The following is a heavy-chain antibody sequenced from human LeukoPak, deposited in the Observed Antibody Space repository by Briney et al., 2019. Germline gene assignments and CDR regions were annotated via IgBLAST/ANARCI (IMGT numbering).Heavy chain of an antibody. Sequence: VASVKVSCKASGGTFSSYAISWVRQAPGQGLEWMGGIIPIFGTANYAQKFQGRVTITADESTSTAYMELSSLRSEDTAVYYCARASGIAVAGTSVRFDLWGQGTLVTVSS. J-gene: IGHJ5*02. CDR3: ARASGIAVAGTSVRFDL. CDR2: IIPIFGTA. V-gene: IGHV1-69*01. D-gene: IGHD6-19*01. CDR1: GGTFSSYA.